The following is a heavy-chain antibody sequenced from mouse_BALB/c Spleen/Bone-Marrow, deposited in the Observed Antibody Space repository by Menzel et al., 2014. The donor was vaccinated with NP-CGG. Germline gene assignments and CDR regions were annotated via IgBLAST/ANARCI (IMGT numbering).Heavy chain of an antibody. CDR1: GYTFTDYE. CDR2: LDPETGGT. D-gene: IGHD4-1*01. CDR3: ANWGYYAMDY. V-gene: IGHV1-15*01. J-gene: IGHJ4*01. Sequence: QVQLKQSGAELVRPGASVTLSCKASGYTFTDYEMHWVKQTPVHGLEWIGTLDPETGGTAYNQKFKDMATLTADKSSTTAYMELRSLTPEDSAVYYCANWGYYAMDYWGQGISVTVSS.